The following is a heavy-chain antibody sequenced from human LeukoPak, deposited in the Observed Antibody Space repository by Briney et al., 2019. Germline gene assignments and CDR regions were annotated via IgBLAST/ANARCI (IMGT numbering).Heavy chain of an antibody. V-gene: IGHV3-33*01. CDR3: ARGYYDSSGYIDY. CDR1: GFTFSSYG. J-gene: IGHJ4*02. D-gene: IGHD3-22*01. CDR2: IWYDGSNK. Sequence: GGSLRPSCAASGFTFSSYGMHWVRQAPGKGLEWVAVIWYDGSNKYYADSVKGRFTISRDNSKDTLYLQMNSLRAEDTAVYYCARGYYDSSGYIDYWGQGTLVTVSS.